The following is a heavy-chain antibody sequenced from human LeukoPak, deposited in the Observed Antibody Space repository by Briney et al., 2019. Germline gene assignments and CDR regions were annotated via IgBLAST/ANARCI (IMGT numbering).Heavy chain of an antibody. D-gene: IGHD5-18*01. V-gene: IGHV1-2*02. Sequence: ASVKVSCKAFVYTFTSNYMHWVRQAPGQGPEWMGVISPSGGSTTYAQKFQGRATMTRDTSISTAYMELSRLRSDDTAVYYCARASFTAMVDYWGQGTLVTVSS. CDR1: VYTFTSNY. CDR2: ISPSGGST. J-gene: IGHJ4*02. CDR3: ARASFTAMVDY.